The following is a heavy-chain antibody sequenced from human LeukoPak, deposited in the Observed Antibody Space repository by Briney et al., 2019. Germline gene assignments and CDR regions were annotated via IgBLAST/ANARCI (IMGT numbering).Heavy chain of an antibody. V-gene: IGHV3-11*04. CDR3: ASFQYSSGWSPFDY. CDR1: GFTFSDYY. Sequence: GGSLRLSCAASGFTFSDYYMSWIRQAPGKGLEWVSYISSSGSTIYYADSVKGRFTISRDNAKNSLYLQMNSLRAEDTAVYYCASFQYSSGWSPFDYWGQGTLVTVPS. CDR2: ISSSGSTI. D-gene: IGHD6-19*01. J-gene: IGHJ4*02.